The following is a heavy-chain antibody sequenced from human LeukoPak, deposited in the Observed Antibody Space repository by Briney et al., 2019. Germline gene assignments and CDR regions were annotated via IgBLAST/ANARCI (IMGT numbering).Heavy chain of an antibody. Sequence: GGSLRLSCAASGFTFSSYSMNWVRQAPGKGLEWVSAISGSDDSAYYADSVKGRFTISRGNSKNTLYLQMNSLRAEDTAVYYCAKGSQWLVRGNEIGAFDIWGQGTMVTVSS. CDR1: GFTFSSYS. CDR3: AKGSQWLVRGNEIGAFDI. J-gene: IGHJ3*02. D-gene: IGHD6-19*01. CDR2: ISGSDDSA. V-gene: IGHV3-23*01.